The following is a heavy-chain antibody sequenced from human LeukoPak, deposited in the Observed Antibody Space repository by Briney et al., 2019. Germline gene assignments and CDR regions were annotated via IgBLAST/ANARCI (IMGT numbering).Heavy chain of an antibody. CDR2: IYPGDSDT. V-gene: IGHV5-51*01. D-gene: IGHD2-15*01. CDR1: GYTFTTSW. J-gene: IGHJ4*02. Sequence: GESLKISCQGSGYTFTTSWIGWVRQMPGKGLEWMGIIYPGDSDTRYSPSFQGQVTISVDKSISTACLQWSSLKASDTAMYYCARARFCSSGTCYAENWGQGTLVTVSS. CDR3: ARARFCSSGTCYAEN.